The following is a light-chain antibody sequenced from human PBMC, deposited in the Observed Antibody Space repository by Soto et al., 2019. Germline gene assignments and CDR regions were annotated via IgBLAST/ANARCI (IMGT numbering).Light chain of an antibody. CDR1: SSNIGSNS. CDR2: SND. Sequence: QSVLTQPPSASGTPGQRVTISCSGSSSNIGSNSVNWYQQLPGTAPKLLIYSNDRRPSGVPDRFSGSKSGTSASLAISRLQSEDEADYYCAAWDDSLNGYVFGTGTKVTVL. V-gene: IGLV1-44*01. CDR3: AAWDDSLNGYV. J-gene: IGLJ1*01.